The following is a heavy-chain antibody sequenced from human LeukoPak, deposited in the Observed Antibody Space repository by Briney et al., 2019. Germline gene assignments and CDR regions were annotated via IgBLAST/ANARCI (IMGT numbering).Heavy chain of an antibody. J-gene: IGHJ4*02. CDR2: ISYSGRT. CDR3: ARLVGVTDYFDY. Sequence: SETLSLTCTVSGGSITSYYWGWVRQPAGKGLEWIGRISYSGRTHYNPSLKSRVSISVDTSNNHFSLKLASVTAADTSVFYCARLVGVTDYFDYWGQGTLVTVSS. D-gene: IGHD1-26*01. V-gene: IGHV4-59*05. CDR1: GGSITSYY.